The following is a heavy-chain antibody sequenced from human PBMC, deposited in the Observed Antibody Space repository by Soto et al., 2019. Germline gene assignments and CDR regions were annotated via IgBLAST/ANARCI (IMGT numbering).Heavy chain of an antibody. Sequence: SETLSITCAVSGVSISSYYWSWIRQPPGKVLEWIGYVFYNEIINYNPSLKGRVTMSMEMSTNHFSLELRSVTAAGTAVYFCARVGAGGISSTHHDYWGPGALVTVSS. D-gene: IGHD3-3*02. CDR2: VFYNEII. J-gene: IGHJ4*02. CDR3: ARVGAGGISSTHHDY. V-gene: IGHV4-59*01. CDR1: GVSISSYY.